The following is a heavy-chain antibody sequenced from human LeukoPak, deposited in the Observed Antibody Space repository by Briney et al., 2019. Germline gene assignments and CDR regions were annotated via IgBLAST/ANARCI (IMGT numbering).Heavy chain of an antibody. Sequence: SETLSLTCGVYGDSFDNYYWNWIRQFPEKRLEWIGEVDHSGRTTYSPSLQGRVTISVDTSKSQFSLKLNSVTAADTAVYFCAATNYFYGSGSFHKRDSWGQGTLVTVSS. V-gene: IGHV4-34*01. CDR1: GDSFDNYY. J-gene: IGHJ4*02. CDR3: AATNYFYGSGSFHKRDS. CDR2: VDHSGRT. D-gene: IGHD3-10*01.